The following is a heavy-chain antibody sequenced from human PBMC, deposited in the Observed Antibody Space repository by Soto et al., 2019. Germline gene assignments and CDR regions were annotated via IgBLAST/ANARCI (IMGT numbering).Heavy chain of an antibody. CDR2: INPNSGGT. D-gene: IGHD6-19*01. J-gene: IGHJ6*02. Sequence: ASVKVSCKASGYTFTGYYMHWVRQAPGQGLEWMGWINPNSGGTNYAQKFQGWVTMTRDTSISTAYMELSRLRSDDTAVYYCARDYAPVAGTHYYGMDVWGQGTTVTVSS. V-gene: IGHV1-2*04. CDR3: ARDYAPVAGTHYYGMDV. CDR1: GYTFTGYY.